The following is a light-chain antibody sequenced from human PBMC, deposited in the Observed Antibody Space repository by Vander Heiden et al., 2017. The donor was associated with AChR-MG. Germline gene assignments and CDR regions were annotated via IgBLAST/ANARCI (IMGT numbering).Light chain of an antibody. CDR1: SSNIGAGYD. CDR3: QSYDSSLSGSV. V-gene: IGLV1-40*01. Sequence: QSVLTQPPPVAGAPGQRVTIPCTGSSSNIGAGYDVRWFQQLPGTAPKLLIYGNTNRPSGVPDRFSGSKSGTSASLAITGLQAEDEAYYYCQSYDSSLSGSVFGGGTKLSVL. CDR2: GNT. J-gene: IGLJ2*01.